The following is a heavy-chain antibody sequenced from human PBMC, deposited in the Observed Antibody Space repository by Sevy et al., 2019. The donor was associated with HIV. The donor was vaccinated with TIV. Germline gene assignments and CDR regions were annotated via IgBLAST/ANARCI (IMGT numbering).Heavy chain of an antibody. V-gene: IGHV3-21*01. D-gene: IGHD1-1*01. CDR2: ISSTSAYI. CDR3: ARAVLEISTWRSDY. J-gene: IGHJ4*02. CDR1: GFTFSSYR. Sequence: GESLKISCAASGFTFSSYRMTWVRQAPGKGLEWVSCISSTSAYINYADSVEGRFTISRDNAKNLLYLQMDSLRAEDTAVYYCARAVLEISTWRSDYWGQGTLVTVSS.